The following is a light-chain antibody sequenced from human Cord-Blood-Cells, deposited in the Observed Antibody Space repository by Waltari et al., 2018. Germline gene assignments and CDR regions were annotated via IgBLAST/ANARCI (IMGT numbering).Light chain of an antibody. Sequence: DIVLTQSPATLSLSPGARATLSCRASQSVSSYLAWYQQKPGQAPRLLIYDASNRATGIPARFSGSGPGTDFTLTISSLEPEDFAVYYCQQRSNWHTFGPGTKVDIK. CDR3: QQRSNWHT. CDR2: DAS. V-gene: IGKV3D-11*02. CDR1: QSVSSY. J-gene: IGKJ3*01.